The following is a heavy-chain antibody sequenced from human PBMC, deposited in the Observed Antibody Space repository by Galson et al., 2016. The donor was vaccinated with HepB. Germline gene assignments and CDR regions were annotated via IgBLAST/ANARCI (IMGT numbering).Heavy chain of an antibody. CDR3: ARGPGRYCSGGFCYSNPDYNGMDV. V-gene: IGHV3-21*01. CDR2: ITSRSNYR. J-gene: IGHJ6*02. Sequence: SLRLSCAASRFTFSSYSMNWVRQAPGKGLEWISSITSRSNYRYYADSVKGRFTISRDNTKNSLYLQMNSLRAEDTAVYYRARGPGRYCSGGFCYSNPDYNGMDVWGQGTTVIVSS. D-gene: IGHD2-15*01. CDR1: RFTFSSYS.